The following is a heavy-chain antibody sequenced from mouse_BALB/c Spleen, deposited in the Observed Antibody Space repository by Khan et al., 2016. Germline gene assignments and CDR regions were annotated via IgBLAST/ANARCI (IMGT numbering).Heavy chain of an antibody. CDR3: ARWAYYVSDLFAY. CDR2: INPSTGYT. V-gene: IGHV1-7*01. CDR1: GYTFTSYW. D-gene: IGHD2-10*01. Sequence: QVRLQQSGAELAKPGASVKMSCKASGYTFTSYWMHWVKQRPGQGLEWIGYINPSTGYTEYNQKFKDKATLTADKSSSTDYMKLSSLTSADSAVYYCARWAYYVSDLFAYWGQGTLVTVSA. J-gene: IGHJ3*01.